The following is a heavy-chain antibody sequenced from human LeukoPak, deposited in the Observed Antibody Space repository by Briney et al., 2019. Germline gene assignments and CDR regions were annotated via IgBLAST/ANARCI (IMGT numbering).Heavy chain of an antibody. CDR2: ISYDGTNK. CDR1: GFTFSSYG. V-gene: IGHV3-30*19. CDR3: ARDRTRDGYNQGRVFDY. D-gene: IGHD5-24*01. Sequence: GGSLRLSCAASGFTFSSYGMHWVRQAPGKGLEWVAVISYDGTNKYYADSVKGRFTISRDNSKNTLYLQMNSLRAEDTAVYYCARDRTRDGYNQGRVFDYWGQGTLVTVSS. J-gene: IGHJ4*02.